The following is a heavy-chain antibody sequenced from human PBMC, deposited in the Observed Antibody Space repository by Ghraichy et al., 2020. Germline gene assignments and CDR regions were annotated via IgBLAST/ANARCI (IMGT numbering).Heavy chain of an antibody. J-gene: IGHJ4*02. Sequence: GGSLRLSCAASGFIVSSNYMNWVRQAPGQGLEWVSIIYNDGRTSYADSVKGRFTISRDNSENTLYLQMNSLRVEDTAVYYCARDSYSRYWGQGTLVTVSS. V-gene: IGHV3-53*01. D-gene: IGHD6-13*01. CDR3: ARDSYSRY. CDR2: IYNDGRT. CDR1: GFIVSSNY.